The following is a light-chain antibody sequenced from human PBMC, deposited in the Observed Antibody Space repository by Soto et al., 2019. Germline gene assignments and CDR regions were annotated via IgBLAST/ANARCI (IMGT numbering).Light chain of an antibody. Sequence: EVVLTQSPGTLSLSPGERVTLSCRASQTVTNDYLAWYQQKDGQAPRLLIYDASTRATGVPDRFSGSGSGPEYTLTISRLEPEDFAVYSRQQFGFSPISFGQGTRLELK. CDR1: QTVTNDY. V-gene: IGKV3-20*01. CDR3: QQFGFSPIS. J-gene: IGKJ5*01. CDR2: DAS.